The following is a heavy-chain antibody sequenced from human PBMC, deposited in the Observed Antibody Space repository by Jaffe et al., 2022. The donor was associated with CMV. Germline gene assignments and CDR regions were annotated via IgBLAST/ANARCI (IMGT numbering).Heavy chain of an antibody. CDR2: IDWDDDK. J-gene: IGHJ4*02. V-gene: IGHV2-70*01. CDR1: GFSLSTSGMC. Sequence: QVTLRESGPALVKPTQTLTLTCTFSGFSLSTSGMCVSWIRQPPGKALEWLALIDWDDDKYYSTSLKTRLTISKDTSKNQVVLTMTNMDPVDTATYYCARTPYYYDSSGYGGFDYWGQGTLVTVSS. D-gene: IGHD3-22*01. CDR3: ARTPYYYDSSGYGGFDY.